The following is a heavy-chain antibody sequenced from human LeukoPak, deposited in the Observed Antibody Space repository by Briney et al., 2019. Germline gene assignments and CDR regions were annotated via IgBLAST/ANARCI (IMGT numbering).Heavy chain of an antibody. J-gene: IGHJ6*03. V-gene: IGHV1-69*05. Sequence: GPSVKVACKAYGRTSSTYTITWVRQAPGQGPEWMGGIMPLFGTANYAQKFQGRVTFTTDDSTSTAYVELSSLISEDTAIYYCARVDRYYFYLDVWGKGTTITVSS. CDR2: IMPLFGTA. D-gene: IGHD3-9*01. CDR1: GRTSSTYT. CDR3: ARVDRYYFYLDV.